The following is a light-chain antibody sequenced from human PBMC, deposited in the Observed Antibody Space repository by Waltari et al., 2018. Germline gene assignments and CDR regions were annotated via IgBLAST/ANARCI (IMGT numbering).Light chain of an antibody. CDR2: GAS. CDR1: HSVSSSY. V-gene: IGKV3-20*01. CDR3: QQYGSSPGT. Sequence: EIVLTQSPGTLSLSPGERATLSCRASHSVSSSYLAWYQQKPGQAPRLLIYGASSRATGSPDRFSGSGSGTDFTLTISRLEPEDFAVYYCQQYGSSPGTFGQGTKVEIK. J-gene: IGKJ1*01.